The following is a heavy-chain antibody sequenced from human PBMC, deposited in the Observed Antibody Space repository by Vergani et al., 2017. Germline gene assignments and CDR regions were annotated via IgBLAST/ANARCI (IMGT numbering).Heavy chain of an antibody. CDR1: GGTFSSYS. D-gene: IGHD5-12*01. J-gene: IGHJ4*02. Sequence: QVQLVQSGAEVKKPGSSVKVSCKASGGTFSSYSISWVRQAPGQGLEWMGRIIPILGIANYAQKFQGRVTITADKSTSTAYMELSSLRSEDTAVYYCARAHSGYDWEDYFDYWGQGTLVTVSS. CDR2: IIPILGIA. V-gene: IGHV1-69*02. CDR3: ARAHSGYDWEDYFDY.